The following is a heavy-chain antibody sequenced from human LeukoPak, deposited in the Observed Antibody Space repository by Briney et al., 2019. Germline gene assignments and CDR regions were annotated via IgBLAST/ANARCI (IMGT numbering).Heavy chain of an antibody. J-gene: IGHJ4*02. Sequence: PGGSLRLSCAASGFTFSSYAMHWVRQAPGKGLEWVAVISYDGSNKYYADSVKGQFTISRDNSKNTLYLQMNSLRAEDTAVYYCARALSAEVAAALEYWGQGTLDTVSS. CDR1: GFTFSSYA. CDR2: ISYDGSNK. D-gene: IGHD6-13*01. V-gene: IGHV3-30-3*01. CDR3: ARALSAEVAAALEY.